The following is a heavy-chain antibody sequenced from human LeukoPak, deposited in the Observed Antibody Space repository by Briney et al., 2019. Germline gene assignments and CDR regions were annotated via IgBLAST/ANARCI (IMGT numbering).Heavy chain of an antibody. J-gene: IGHJ6*02. CDR1: GFALSSHW. Sequence: GGSLRLSCAASGFALSSHWMTWVRQIPGRGPEWVANVNRDGSETYYLDSVKGRFTISKDNAKNSLYLQMNSLRAEDTALYHCARNNAMDVWGQGTTVIVSS. CDR2: VNRDGSET. CDR3: ARNNAMDV. V-gene: IGHV3-7*03. D-gene: IGHD2-8*01.